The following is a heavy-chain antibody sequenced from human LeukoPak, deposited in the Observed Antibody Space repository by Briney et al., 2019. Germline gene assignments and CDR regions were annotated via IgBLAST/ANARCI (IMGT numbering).Heavy chain of an antibody. D-gene: IGHD6-13*01. CDR2: IYPGDSDT. Sequence: GESLKISCKGSGYSFTSYWIGWVRQMPGKGLEWMGIIYPGDSDTRYSPSFQGQVTISADKSISTAYLQWSSLKASDTAMYYCARHKDGYSSSWYSEDYWGQGTLVTVSS. CDR3: ARHKDGYSSSWYSEDY. V-gene: IGHV5-51*01. J-gene: IGHJ4*02. CDR1: GYSFTSYW.